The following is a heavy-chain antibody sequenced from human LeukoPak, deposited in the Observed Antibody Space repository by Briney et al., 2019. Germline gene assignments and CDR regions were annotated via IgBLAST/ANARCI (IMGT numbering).Heavy chain of an antibody. CDR2: ITNSDNSM. J-gene: IGHJ3*02. D-gene: IGHD2-15*01. V-gene: IGHV3-48*04. CDR3: ARIWPSVAAFDI. Sequence: GGSLRLSCAGSGFTFNNYGIHWVRQAPGKGLEWVSYITNSDNSMYYADSVKGRFTISRDNAKNSLHLQMNSLRAEDTAVYYCARIWPSVAAFDIWGQGTMVTVSS. CDR1: GFTFNNYG.